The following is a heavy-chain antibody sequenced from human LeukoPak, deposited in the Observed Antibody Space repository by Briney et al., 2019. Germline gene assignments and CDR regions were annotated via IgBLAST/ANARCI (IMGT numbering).Heavy chain of an antibody. Sequence: PGGSLRLSCAASGFSFSSYWMHWVRQAPGKGLVWVSRINGDGSRTYYADSVKGQFTISRDNAKNTLYVQMNSLRAEDTAVYYCARETSQDYFDSWGQGTLVTVSS. J-gene: IGHJ4*02. V-gene: IGHV3-74*01. CDR3: ARETSQDYFDS. CDR1: GFSFSSYW. CDR2: INGDGSRT.